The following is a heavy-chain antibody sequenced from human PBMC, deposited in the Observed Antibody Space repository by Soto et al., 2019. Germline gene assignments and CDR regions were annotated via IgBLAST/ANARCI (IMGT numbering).Heavy chain of an antibody. J-gene: IGHJ4*02. CDR2: INPGDGYT. V-gene: IGHV1-3*01. Sequence: QVQLVQSGAEVKKPGASVKVSCKASGYTFSSFAIHWVRQAPGQGLEWMAWINPGDGYTRLLQKFQGRVTITRDTSATTAFRELNSLTSEDTAVYYCAVGGGGTRYWGQGTLVTVSS. D-gene: IGHD2-15*01. CDR3: AVGGGGTRY. CDR1: GYTFSSFA.